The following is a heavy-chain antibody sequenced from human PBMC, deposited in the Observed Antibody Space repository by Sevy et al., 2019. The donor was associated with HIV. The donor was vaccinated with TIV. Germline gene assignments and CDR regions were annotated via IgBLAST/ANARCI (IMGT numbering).Heavy chain of an antibody. J-gene: IGHJ6*02. D-gene: IGHD6-13*01. V-gene: IGHV3-15*07. CDR2: IKSKTDGGTT. CDR1: GFTFSTW. Sequence: GGSLRLSCAASGFTFSTWMNWVRQAPGKGLEWVGRIKSKTDGGTTDYAAPVKDKFTISRDDSTNTPYLQMNSLKTEDTAVYYCTADRASSWNFYYGMDVWGQGTTVTVSS. CDR3: TADRASSWNFYYGMDV.